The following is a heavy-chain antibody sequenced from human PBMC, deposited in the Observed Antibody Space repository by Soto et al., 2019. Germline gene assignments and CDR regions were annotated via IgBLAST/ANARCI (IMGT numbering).Heavy chain of an antibody. CDR1: GYTFTSYG. D-gene: IGHD3-3*01. J-gene: IGHJ4*02. CDR3: ARDENFSRFWSPEPFDY. CDR2: ISAYNGNT. V-gene: IGHV1-18*01. Sequence: QVQLVQSGAEVKKPGASVKVSCKASGYTFTSYGISWVRQAPGQGLEWMGWISAYNGNTNYAQKLQDRVTMTTDTSTSTAYMELRSLRSDDTAVYYCARDENFSRFWSPEPFDYWGQGTLVTVSS.